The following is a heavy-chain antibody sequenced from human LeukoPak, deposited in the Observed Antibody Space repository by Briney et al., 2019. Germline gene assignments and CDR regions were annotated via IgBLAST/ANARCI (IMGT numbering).Heavy chain of an antibody. D-gene: IGHD3-16*02. CDR1: GGSISRYH. Sequence: PSETLSLTCTVSGGSISRYHWAWIRQSPGKGLEWIAHIYYSGSTNYNPFLKSRVTISIDTSKNQFSLKLSSVTAADTTMYYCARLYNHNWFDPWGQGTLVTVSS. J-gene: IGHJ5*02. V-gene: IGHV4-59*01. CDR3: ARLYNHNWFDP. CDR2: IYYSGST.